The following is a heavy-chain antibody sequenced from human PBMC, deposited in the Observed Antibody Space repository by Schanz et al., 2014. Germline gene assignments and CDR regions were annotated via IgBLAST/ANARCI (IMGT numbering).Heavy chain of an antibody. V-gene: IGHV3-23*01. CDR1: GFTFTNYA. CDR2: ISDSGDTA. CDR3: AKAADWPVTRFDP. D-gene: IGHD3-9*01. J-gene: IGHJ5*02. Sequence: EVHLLDSGGGLVQPGGSLRLSCAASGFTFTNYAMSWVRQAPGKGLEWVSLISDSGDTAYYADSVKGRFTISRDNSKNTLYLQMNSLRAEDTAVYYCAKAADWPVTRFDPWGQGTLVTVSS.